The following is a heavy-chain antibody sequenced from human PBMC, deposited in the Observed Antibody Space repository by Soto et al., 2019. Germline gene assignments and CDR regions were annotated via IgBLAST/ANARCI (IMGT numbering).Heavy chain of an antibody. CDR2: SSVSGGSA. CDR3: AKHRVPVGSVVIRPYYFRV. Sequence: PGGSLRLSCAASGFTCSSYSMRWVRQAPGKGLWWVSASSVSGGSAYYADSVKCRFTISRDNSKNRLYLQSNNLRVEDTALYFCAKHRVPVGSVVIRPYYFRVWGRGTLVTVSS. V-gene: IGHV3-23*01. J-gene: IGHJ4*02. D-gene: IGHD3-22*01. CDR1: GFTCSSYS.